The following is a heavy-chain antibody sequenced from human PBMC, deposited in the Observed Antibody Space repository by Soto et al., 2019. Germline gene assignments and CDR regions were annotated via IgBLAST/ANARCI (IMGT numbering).Heavy chain of an antibody. CDR2: IWYDGSNK. Sequence: GGSLRLWCAASGVTCSSYGMHWIRQAPGKGLEWVAFIWYDGSNKYYADSVKGRFTISRDNSKNTLYLQMNSLRAEDTAVYYCARDSSGHIDYWGQRTLVTVSS. CDR3: ARDSSGHIDY. J-gene: IGHJ4*02. D-gene: IGHD6-19*01. V-gene: IGHV3-33*01. CDR1: GVTCSSYG.